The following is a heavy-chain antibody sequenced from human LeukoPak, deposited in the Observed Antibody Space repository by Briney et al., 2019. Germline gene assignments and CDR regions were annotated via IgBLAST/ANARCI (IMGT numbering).Heavy chain of an antibody. D-gene: IGHD4-17*01. V-gene: IGHV3-66*01. CDR3: ARDRSTVTTWLDY. CDR2: IYSGGST. J-gene: IGHJ4*02. Sequence: PGGSLRLSCAASGFTVSSNYMSWVRQAPGKGLEWVSVIYSGGSTYYADSVKGRFTISRDNSKNTLYLQMNSLRAEDTAVYYCARDRSTVTTWLDYWGQGTLVTVSS. CDR1: GFTVSSNY.